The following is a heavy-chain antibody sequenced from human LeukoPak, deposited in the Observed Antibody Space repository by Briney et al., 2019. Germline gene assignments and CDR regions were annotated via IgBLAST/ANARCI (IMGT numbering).Heavy chain of an antibody. CDR1: GFTFDDYT. V-gene: IGHV3-43*01. Sequence: GGSLRLSCAASGFTFDDYTMHWVRQAPGKGLEWVSLISWDGGSTYYADSVKGRFTISRDNAKNSLYLQMNSLRAEDTAVYYCARVASEQWLANDYWGQGTLVTVSS. D-gene: IGHD6-19*01. CDR2: ISWDGGST. J-gene: IGHJ4*02. CDR3: ARVASEQWLANDY.